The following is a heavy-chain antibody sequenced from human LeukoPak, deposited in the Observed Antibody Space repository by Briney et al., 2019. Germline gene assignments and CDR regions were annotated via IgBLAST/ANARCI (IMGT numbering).Heavy chain of an antibody. V-gene: IGHV3-23*01. J-gene: IGHJ4*02. CDR1: GFTFSSYA. D-gene: IGHD2-2*01. CDR3: AKDRRYCSSTSCQRGYFDY. CDR2: ISGSGGST. Sequence: GGSLRLSCAASGFTFSSYAMSWVRQAPGKGLEWVSAISGSGGSTYYADSVKGRFTISRDNSKTTLYLQMNSLRAEDTAVYYCAKDRRYCSSTSCQRGYFDYWGQGTLVTVSS.